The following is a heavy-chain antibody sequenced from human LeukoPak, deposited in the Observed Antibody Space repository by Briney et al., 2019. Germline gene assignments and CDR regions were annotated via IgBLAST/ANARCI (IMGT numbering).Heavy chain of an antibody. CDR2: IYYRGNT. V-gene: IGHV4-39*07. D-gene: IGHD1-26*01. CDR1: GGSFTVCY. CDR3: TRDLEHGTQDS. Sequence: SETLSLTCTVSGGSFTVCYWGWIRQPPGKGLEWIGSIYYRGNTFYNPSLRNRVSISIDTSKGRFSLNLNSVTAADTAVYFCTRDLEHGTQDSWGQGTLVTVS. J-gene: IGHJ4*02.